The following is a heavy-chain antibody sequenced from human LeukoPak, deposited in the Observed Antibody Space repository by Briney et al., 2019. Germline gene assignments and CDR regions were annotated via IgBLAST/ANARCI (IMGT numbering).Heavy chain of an antibody. CDR1: GGSISSYY. Sequence: SETLSLTCTVSGGSISSYYWRWVREPRGKGGEGGGYMYYRGSTNYNPSLKRRVTISVDTSKNQFSLKQGSGDTADTAVYYCARQSRSSYGPGEGMDVWGKGTPVTVSS. V-gene: IGHV4-59*08. CDR2: MYYRGST. J-gene: IGHJ6*04. CDR3: ARQSRSSYGPGEGMDV. D-gene: IGHD5-18*01.